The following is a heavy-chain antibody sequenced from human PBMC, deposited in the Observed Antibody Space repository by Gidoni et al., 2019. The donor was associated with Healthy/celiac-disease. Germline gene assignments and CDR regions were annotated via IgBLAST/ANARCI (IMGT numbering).Heavy chain of an antibody. Sequence: EVQLVESGGGLVKPGGSRRLSCAASGFTFRNAWMSWVRQAPGKGLEWVGRIKSKTDGGTTDYAAPVKGRFTISRDDSKNTLYLQMNSLKTEDTAVYYCTTDSCSSTSCIYYYYYGMDVWGQGTTVTVSS. V-gene: IGHV3-15*01. CDR3: TTDSCSSTSCIYYYYYGMDV. CDR2: IKSKTDGGTT. D-gene: IGHD2-2*01. J-gene: IGHJ6*02. CDR1: GFTFRNAW.